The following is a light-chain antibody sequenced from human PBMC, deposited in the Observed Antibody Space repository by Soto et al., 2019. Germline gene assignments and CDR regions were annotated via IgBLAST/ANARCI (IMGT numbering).Light chain of an antibody. J-gene: IGKJ2*01. Sequence: DIQRTQSPSTLSASVGDRVTITCRASQTISSWLAWYQQKPGKAPKLLIYKASTLESGVPSRFSGGESGTEFTLTISSLQPDDFATYYCQQYNSYSPYTFGQGTKLEIK. CDR3: QQYNSYSPYT. CDR2: KAS. CDR1: QTISSW. V-gene: IGKV1-5*03.